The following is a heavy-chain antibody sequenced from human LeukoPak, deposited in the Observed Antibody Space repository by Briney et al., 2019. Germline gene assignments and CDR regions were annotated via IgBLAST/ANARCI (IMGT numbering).Heavy chain of an antibody. V-gene: IGHV3-33*01. CDR2: IWYVGSNK. CDR3: ARGRRSYGKTGFDY. CDR1: GFTFSSYG. D-gene: IGHD5-18*01. J-gene: IGHJ4*02. Sequence: PGGSLRLSCAASGFTFSSYGMHWVRQAPGKGLEWVAVIWYVGSNKYYADSVKGRFTISRYNSKDTLYVQMNSLRAEDTAMYYCARGRRSYGKTGFDYWGQVTLVTVAS.